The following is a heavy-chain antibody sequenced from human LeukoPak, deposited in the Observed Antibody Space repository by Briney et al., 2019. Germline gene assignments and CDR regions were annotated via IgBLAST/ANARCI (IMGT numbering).Heavy chain of an antibody. CDR2: IYHSGST. CDR3: ARWADILTGYYNDAFDI. CDR1: GGSISSSNW. V-gene: IGHV4-4*02. J-gene: IGHJ3*02. D-gene: IGHD3-9*01. Sequence: SETLSLTRAVPGGSISSSNWLSWVRHPPGTGLEWTGEIYHSGSTKHNPSLKSRDTITVDKSKTQFYLKLSSVPAADRAVYYGARWADILTGYYNDAFDIWGQGTMVTVSS.